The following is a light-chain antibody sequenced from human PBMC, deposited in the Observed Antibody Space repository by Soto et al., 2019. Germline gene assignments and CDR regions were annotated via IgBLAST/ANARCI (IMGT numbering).Light chain of an antibody. CDR2: AAS. J-gene: IGKJ1*01. Sequence: DIQMTQSPSSLSASVGDRVTITCRASQSISSYLNWYQQKPGKAPKLLIYAASSLQSGVPSRFSGSGSATDFILTISSLQPEDFATYYCQQSYKTPRTFGQGTRLEIK. V-gene: IGKV1-39*01. CDR1: QSISSY. CDR3: QQSYKTPRT.